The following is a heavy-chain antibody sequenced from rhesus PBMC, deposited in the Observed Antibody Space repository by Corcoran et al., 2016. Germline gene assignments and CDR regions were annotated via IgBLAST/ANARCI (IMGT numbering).Heavy chain of an antibody. D-gene: IGHD3-16*01. J-gene: IGHJ4*01. Sequence: QVHLQESGPGLVKPSETLSLTCAVSGGSFSSYWWSWIRQPPGKGLVGIGESNGSSGSTNYNPSRKSRVTLSVDTSKNQLSLKLSSVTAADTAVYYCARHLDYESGSLRDWGRGVLVTVSA. CDR3: ARHLDYESGSLRD. V-gene: IGHV4S11*01. CDR1: GGSFSSYW. CDR2: SNGSSGST.